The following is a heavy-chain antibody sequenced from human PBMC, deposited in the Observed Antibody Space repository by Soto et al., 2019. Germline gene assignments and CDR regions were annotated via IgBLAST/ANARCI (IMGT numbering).Heavy chain of an antibody. CDR2: ISSSSVTM. CDR1: GFTFSSYS. D-gene: IGHD3-16*02. CDR3: ARSMITFGGAIDY. Sequence: EVQLAESGGGLVEPGGSLRLSCAASGFTFSSYSMNWVRQAPGKGLEWASYISSSSVTMYYADSVKGRFTISRDNAKDSLYLQMNSLRAEDTAVYYCARSMITFGGAIDYWGQGTLVTVSS. V-gene: IGHV3-48*01. J-gene: IGHJ4*02.